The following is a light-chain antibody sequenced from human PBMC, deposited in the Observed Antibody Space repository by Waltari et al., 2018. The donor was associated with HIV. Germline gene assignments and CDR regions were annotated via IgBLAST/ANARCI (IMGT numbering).Light chain of an antibody. J-gene: IGKJ2*01. CDR2: AAS. CDR1: QSLSSD. CDR3: QQSYSTPPYT. Sequence: DIQMTQFPSSLSASVGDRVTMPCRASQSLSSDLNWYQQQPGKAPKLLIYAASSLQSGVPSRFSGSGSGTDFTLTISSLQPEDFATYYCQQSYSTPPYTFGQGTKLEIK. V-gene: IGKV1-39*01.